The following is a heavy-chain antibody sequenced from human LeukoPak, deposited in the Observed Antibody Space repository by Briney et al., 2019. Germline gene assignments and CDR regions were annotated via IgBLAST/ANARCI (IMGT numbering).Heavy chain of an antibody. Sequence: SETLSLTCAVYGGSFSGYYWSWIRQPPGKGLEWIGEINHSGSTNYNPSLKSRVTISVDTSKNQFSLKLSSVTAADTAVYYCARDLGDAFDIWGQGTMVTVSS. J-gene: IGHJ3*02. V-gene: IGHV4-34*01. D-gene: IGHD7-27*01. CDR1: GGSFSGYY. CDR2: INHSGST. CDR3: ARDLGDAFDI.